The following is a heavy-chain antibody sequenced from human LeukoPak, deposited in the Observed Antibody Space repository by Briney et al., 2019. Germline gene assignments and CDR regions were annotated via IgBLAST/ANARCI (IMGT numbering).Heavy chain of an antibody. CDR2: INSDGSIT. V-gene: IGHV3-74*01. D-gene: IGHD6-19*01. Sequence: GGSLRLSCAASGFTFDDYGMSWVRQASGKGLVWVSRINSDGSITSYADSVKGRFTISRDNAKNTLYLQMNSLRVEDTAMYYCARDGILVAGTVDWFDPWGQGTLVTVSS. J-gene: IGHJ5*02. CDR1: GFTFDDYG. CDR3: ARDGILVAGTVDWFDP.